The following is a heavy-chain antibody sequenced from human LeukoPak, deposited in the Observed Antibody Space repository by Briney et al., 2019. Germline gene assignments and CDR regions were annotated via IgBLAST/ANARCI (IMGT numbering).Heavy chain of an antibody. J-gene: IGHJ4*02. D-gene: IGHD2-8*01. V-gene: IGHV3-23*01. CDR1: GFTFSSYA. CDR2: ISGSGGST. CDR3: AKDRSCTNDICHGDFDY. Sequence: PGGSLRLSCAASGFTFSSYAVSWVRQPPGKGLEWLSSISGSGGSTYSADSVKGRFTISRDNSKNTLYLQMNSLRAEDTALYYCAKDRSCTNDICHGDFDYWGQRTLVTVSS.